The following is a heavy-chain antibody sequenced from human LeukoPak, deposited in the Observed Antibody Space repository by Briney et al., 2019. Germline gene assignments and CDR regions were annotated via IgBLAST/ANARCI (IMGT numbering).Heavy chain of an antibody. CDR1: GFTLGDYA. CDR3: RGDSSGYYSDYGMDV. Sequence: GGSLRLSCTASGFTLGDYAMSWVRQAPGKGLEWVSFIRSKAYGGTTEYAASVKGRFTISRGDSKSIAYLQMNSLKTEDTAVYYCRGDSSGYYSDYGMDVWGQGTTVTVSS. D-gene: IGHD3-22*01. V-gene: IGHV3-49*04. CDR2: IRSKAYGGTT. J-gene: IGHJ6*02.